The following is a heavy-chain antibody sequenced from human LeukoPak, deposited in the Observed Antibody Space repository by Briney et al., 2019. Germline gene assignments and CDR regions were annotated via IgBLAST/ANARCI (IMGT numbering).Heavy chain of an antibody. J-gene: IGHJ3*01. Sequence: GGSLRLSCVASGYTFGSYAMSWVRQAPGQGLEWVSLISGNGVGTDYAETVKGRVTISRDKSKNTLYLQMNSLRSEDTAVYYCAFRGKVTVTTKGAFDFWGQGTMVTASS. CDR3: AFRGKVTVTTKGAFDF. CDR1: GYTFGSYA. CDR2: ISGNGVGT. D-gene: IGHD4-17*01. V-gene: IGHV3-23*01.